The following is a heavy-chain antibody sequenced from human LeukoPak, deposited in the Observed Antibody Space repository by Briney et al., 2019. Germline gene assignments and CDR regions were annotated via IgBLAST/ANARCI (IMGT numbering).Heavy chain of an antibody. J-gene: IGHJ5*02. D-gene: IGHD6-13*01. CDR2: INHSGST. CDR1: GGSFSGYY. CDR3: ARRYSSSWYVGFFDP. Sequence: SETLSLTCAVYGGSFSGYYWSWIRQPPGKGLEWIGEINHSGSTNYNPSLKSRVTISVDTSKNQFSLKLSSVTAADTAIYYCARRYSSSWYVGFFDPWGQGTLVTVSS. V-gene: IGHV4-34*01.